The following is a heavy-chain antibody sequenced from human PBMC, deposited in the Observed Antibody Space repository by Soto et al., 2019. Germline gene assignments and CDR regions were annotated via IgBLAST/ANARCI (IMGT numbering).Heavy chain of an antibody. J-gene: IGHJ6*02. V-gene: IGHV1-69*12. CDR2: IIPIFGTA. D-gene: IGHD3-9*01. CDR1: GGTFSSYA. Sequence: QVQLVQSGAEVKKPGSSVKVSCKASGGTFSSYAISWVRQAPGQGLEWMGGIIPIFGTANYAQKFQGRVTIPADESTSTAYMELSSLRSEDTAVYYCARPAIYDILTGDYYYGMDVWGQGTTVTVSS. CDR3: ARPAIYDILTGDYYYGMDV.